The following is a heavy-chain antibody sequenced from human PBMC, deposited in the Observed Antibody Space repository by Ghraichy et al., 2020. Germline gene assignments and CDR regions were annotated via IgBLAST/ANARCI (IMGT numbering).Heavy chain of an antibody. Sequence: ASVKVSCKASGYTFTSYGISWVRQAPGQGLEWMGWISAYNGNTNYAQKLQGRVTMTTDTSTSTGYMKLRSLRSDDTAVYYCASLPSGGWYWFDPWGQGTLVTVSS. D-gene: IGHD6-19*01. CDR3: ASLPSGGWYWFDP. CDR1: GYTFTSYG. CDR2: ISAYNGNT. V-gene: IGHV1-18*04. J-gene: IGHJ5*02.